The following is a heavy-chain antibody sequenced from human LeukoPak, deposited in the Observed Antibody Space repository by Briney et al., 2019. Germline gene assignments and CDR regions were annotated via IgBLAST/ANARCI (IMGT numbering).Heavy chain of an antibody. D-gene: IGHD3-9*01. J-gene: IGHJ6*03. CDR1: GYTFTGYY. V-gene: IGHV1-2*02. CDR2: INPNSGGT. Sequence: ASVKVSCKASGYTFTGYYMHWVRQAPGQGLEWMGWINPNSGGTNYAQKFQGRVTMTEDTSTDTAYMELSSLRSEDTAVYYCATDLGLGLTGYSPPLLGYYYMDVWGKGTTVTVSS. CDR3: ATDLGLGLTGYSPPLLGYYYMDV.